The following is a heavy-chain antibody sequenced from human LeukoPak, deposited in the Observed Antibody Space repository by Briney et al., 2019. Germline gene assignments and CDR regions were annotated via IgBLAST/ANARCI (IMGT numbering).Heavy chain of an antibody. CDR2: ISYDGSNK. Sequence: GGSLRLSCAASGFTFSSYAMHWVRQAPGKGLEWVAVISYDGSNKYYADSVKGRFTISRDNSKNTLYLQMNSLRAEDTAVYYCAKDLSAVTGIEDPPLDYWGQGTLVTASS. CDR3: AKDLSAVTGIEDPPLDY. D-gene: IGHD3-10*01. J-gene: IGHJ4*02. V-gene: IGHV3-30-3*01. CDR1: GFTFSSYA.